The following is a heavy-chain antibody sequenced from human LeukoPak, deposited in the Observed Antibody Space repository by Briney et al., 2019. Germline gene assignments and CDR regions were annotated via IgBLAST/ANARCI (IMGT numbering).Heavy chain of an antibody. CDR3: ARQGYDILTGYIDAFDI. CDR2: IYHHGAT. J-gene: IGHJ3*02. Sequence: SGTLSLTCAVSGGSISSNNWWSWVRQPPGKGLEWIGEIYHHGATNYNPSLKSRVTISIDTSKNQFSLKLRSVTAADTAIYYCARQGYDILTGYIDAFDIWGQGTMVTVSS. V-gene: IGHV4-4*02. CDR1: GGSISSNNW. D-gene: IGHD3-9*01.